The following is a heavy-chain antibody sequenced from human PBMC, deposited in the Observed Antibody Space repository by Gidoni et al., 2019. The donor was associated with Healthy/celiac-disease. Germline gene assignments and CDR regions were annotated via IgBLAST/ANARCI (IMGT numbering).Heavy chain of an antibody. CDR1: GYTLPELS. D-gene: IGHD4-4*01. J-gene: IGHJ6*03. CDR2: FDPEDGET. Sequence: QVQLVQSGAEVKKPGASVKVSCKVSGYTLPELSMHWVRQAPGKGLEWMGGFDPEDGETIYAQKFQGRVTMTEDTSTDTAYMELSSLRSEDTAVYYCATSFSTTDYYYYYMDVWGKGTTVTVSS. V-gene: IGHV1-24*01. CDR3: ATSFSTTDYYYYYMDV.